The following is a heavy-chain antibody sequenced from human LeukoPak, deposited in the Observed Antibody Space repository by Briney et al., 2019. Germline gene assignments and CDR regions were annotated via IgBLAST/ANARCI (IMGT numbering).Heavy chain of an antibody. CDR3: ARDLRGRLYYFDY. D-gene: IGHD1-26*01. CDR2: INPNSGGT. J-gene: IGHJ4*02. Sequence: GASVKVSCKASGYTFTGYYMHWVRQAPGQGLEWMGWINPNSGGTNYARKFQGRVTMTRDTSISTAYMELSRLRSDDTAVYYCARDLRGRLYYFDYWGQGTLVTVSS. V-gene: IGHV1-2*02. CDR1: GYTFTGYY.